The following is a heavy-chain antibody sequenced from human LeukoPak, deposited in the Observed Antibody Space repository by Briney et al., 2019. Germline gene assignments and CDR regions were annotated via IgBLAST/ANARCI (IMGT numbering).Heavy chain of an antibody. D-gene: IGHD3-22*01. CDR3: AKDMGPIVGSTRFDY. J-gene: IGHJ4*02. Sequence: GRSLRLSCAASGFTLDDYAMHWVRQAPGKGLEWVSGISWNSGSIGYADSVKGRFTISRDNAKNSLYLQMNSLRAEDTALYYCAKDMGPIVGSTRFDYWGQGTLVTVSS. V-gene: IGHV3-9*01. CDR1: GFTLDDYA. CDR2: ISWNSGSI.